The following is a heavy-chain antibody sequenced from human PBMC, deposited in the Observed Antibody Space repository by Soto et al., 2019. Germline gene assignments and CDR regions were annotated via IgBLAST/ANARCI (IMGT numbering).Heavy chain of an antibody. Sequence: GESLKISCKGSGYSFTSYWISWVRQMPGKGLEWMGRIDPSDSYTNYSPSFQGHVTISADKSISTAYLQWSSLKASDTAMYYCASKEGASAYYYDSSGALDVWGQGTTVTAP. V-gene: IGHV5-10-1*01. CDR2: IDPSDSYT. CDR1: GYSFTSYW. J-gene: IGHJ6*02. D-gene: IGHD3-22*01. CDR3: ASKEGASAYYYDSSGALDV.